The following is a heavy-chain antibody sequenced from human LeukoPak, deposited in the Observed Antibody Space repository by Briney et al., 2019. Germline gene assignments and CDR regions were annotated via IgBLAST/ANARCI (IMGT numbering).Heavy chain of an antibody. V-gene: IGHV3-23*01. Sequence: TFSSYAMSWVXQAPGKGLEWVSAISGSGGSTYYADSVKGRFTISRDNSKNTLYLQMNSLRAEDTAVYYCARYCSGGSCYGYWGQGTLVTVSS. J-gene: IGHJ4*02. D-gene: IGHD2-15*01. CDR2: ISGSGGST. CDR1: TFSSYA. CDR3: ARYCSGGSCYGY.